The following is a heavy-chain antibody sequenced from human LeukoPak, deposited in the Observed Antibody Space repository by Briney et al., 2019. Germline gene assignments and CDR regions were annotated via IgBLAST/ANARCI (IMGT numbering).Heavy chain of an antibody. CDR2: IYFTGST. J-gene: IGHJ4*02. CDR3: ARLSTAMARLNADY. Sequence: SETLSLTCIVSGGSISSYYWGWVRQPPGKGLEWIGSIYFTGSTYYNPSLKSRVTMSVDTSKNQFSLKLTSVTAADTAVYFCARLSTAMARLNADYWGQGTPVTVSS. V-gene: IGHV4-39*01. CDR1: GGSISSYY. D-gene: IGHD5-24*01.